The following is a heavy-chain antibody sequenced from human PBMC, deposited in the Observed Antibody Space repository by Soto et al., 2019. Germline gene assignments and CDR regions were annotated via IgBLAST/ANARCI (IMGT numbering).Heavy chain of an antibody. J-gene: IGHJ6*02. CDR2: ISYDGSNK. V-gene: IGHV3-30*18. CDR1: GFTFSSYG. Sequence: QVQLVESGGGVVQPGRSLSLSCAASGFTFSSYGMHWVRQAPGKGLEWVAVISYDGSNKYYADSVKGRFTISRDNSKNTLYLQMNSLRAEDTAVYYCAKDKGYYDGMDVWGQGTTVTVSS. CDR3: AKDKGYYDGMDV.